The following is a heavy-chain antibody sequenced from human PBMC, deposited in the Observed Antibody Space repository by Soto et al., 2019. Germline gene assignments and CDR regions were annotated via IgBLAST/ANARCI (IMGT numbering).Heavy chain of an antibody. CDR2: IYYSGST. Sequence: SETLSLTCTVSGGSISSGDYYWSWIRQPPGKGLEWIGYIYYSGSTYYNPSLKSRVTISVDTSKNQFSLKLSSVTAADTAVYYCARGSGRALGWFDPWGQGTLVTVSS. D-gene: IGHD1-26*01. V-gene: IGHV4-30-4*01. CDR1: GGSISSGDYY. J-gene: IGHJ5*02. CDR3: ARGSGRALGWFDP.